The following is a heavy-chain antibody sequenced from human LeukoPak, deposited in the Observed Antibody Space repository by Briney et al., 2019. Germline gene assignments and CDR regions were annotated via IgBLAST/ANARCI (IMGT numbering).Heavy chain of an antibody. CDR2: ISRDGTNT. J-gene: IGHJ5*01. CDR3: TRGWYGPDS. V-gene: IGHV3-74*01. Sequence: GGSLRLSCAASGVPFSSQSMHWVRQAPGKGLVWVSGISRDGTNTNYADAVKGRFTISRDNAKNTLYLQMNSLRLEDTAVYFFTRGWYGPDSWGQGTLVTVSS. D-gene: IGHD2-15*01. CDR1: GVPFSSQS.